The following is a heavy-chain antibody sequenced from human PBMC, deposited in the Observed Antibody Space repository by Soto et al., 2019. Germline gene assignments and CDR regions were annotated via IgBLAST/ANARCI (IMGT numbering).Heavy chain of an antibody. D-gene: IGHD2-2*03. CDR1: GCTFSSYW. CDR3: ARDSRGWISFYGMDV. CDR2: IKQDGSEK. Sequence: GGSLSLSCAASGCTFSSYWMSWVRQAPGKGLEWVANIKQDGSEKYYVDSVKGRFTISRDNAKNSLYLQMNSLRAEDTAVYYCARDSRGWISFYGMDVWGQGTTVAVSS. J-gene: IGHJ6*02. V-gene: IGHV3-7*01.